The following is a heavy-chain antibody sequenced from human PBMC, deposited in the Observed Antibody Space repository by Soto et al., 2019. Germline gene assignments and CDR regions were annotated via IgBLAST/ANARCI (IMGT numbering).Heavy chain of an antibody. V-gene: IGHV1-46*01. CDR2: INPGGDST. CDR3: ASGRAPVTFAL. Sequence: GAAVKVSCPSSGYIFTSYHMHWVRQAPGQGLEWMGIINPGGDSTTYAQKFQGRVTMTRDTSTSTVYMELSSLRSEDTAVYYCASGRAPVTFALWGQRAPVTVSS. CDR1: GYIFTSYH. D-gene: IGHD4-17*01. J-gene: IGHJ5*02.